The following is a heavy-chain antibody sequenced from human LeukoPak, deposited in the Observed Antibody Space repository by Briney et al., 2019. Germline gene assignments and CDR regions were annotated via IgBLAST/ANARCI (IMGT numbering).Heavy chain of an antibody. Sequence: SETLSPTCAVYGGSFSGYYWSWIRQPPGKGLEWIGEINHSGSTNYNPSLKSRVTISVDTSKNQFSLKLSSVTAADTAVYYCARVLYCSSTSCHPVRGYFQHWGQGTLVTVSS. D-gene: IGHD2-2*01. J-gene: IGHJ1*01. CDR3: ARVLYCSSTSCHPVRGYFQH. CDR2: INHSGST. V-gene: IGHV4-34*01. CDR1: GGSFSGYY.